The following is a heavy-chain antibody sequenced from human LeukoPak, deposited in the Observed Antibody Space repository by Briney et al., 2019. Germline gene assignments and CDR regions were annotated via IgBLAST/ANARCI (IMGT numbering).Heavy chain of an antibody. V-gene: IGHV4-59*12. J-gene: IGHJ6*03. CDR3: ASVNDYGDPLPRYMDV. CDR2: IYYSGST. Sequence: PSETLSLTCTVSGGSISSYYWSWIRQPPGKGLEWIGYIYYSGSTDYNPSLKSRVTMSVDTSKNQFSLKLSSVTAADTAVYYCASVNDYGDPLPRYMDVWGKGTAVTVSS. CDR1: GGSISSYY. D-gene: IGHD4-17*01.